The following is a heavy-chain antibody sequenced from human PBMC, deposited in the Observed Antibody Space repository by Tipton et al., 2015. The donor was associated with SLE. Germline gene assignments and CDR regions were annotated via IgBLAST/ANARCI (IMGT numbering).Heavy chain of an antibody. CDR3: ARGLIAARFDY. D-gene: IGHD6-6*01. Sequence: LRLSCTVSGGSISSGSYYWSWIRQPAGKGLEWIGRIYTSGSTNYNPSLKSRVTISVDTSKNQFSLKLNSVTAADTAVYYCARGLIAARFDYWGQGTLVTVSS. CDR2: IYTSGST. J-gene: IGHJ4*02. V-gene: IGHV4-61*02. CDR1: GGSISSGSYY.